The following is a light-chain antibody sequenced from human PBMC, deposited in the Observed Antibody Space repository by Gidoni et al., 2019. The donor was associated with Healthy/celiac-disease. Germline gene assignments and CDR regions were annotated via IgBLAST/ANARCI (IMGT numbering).Light chain of an antibody. V-gene: IGKV1-39*01. CDR3: QQSYSPPGFT. J-gene: IGKJ3*01. Sequence: DIQTTQSPSSRSSSVGDRVTITRLSRQSLSSYLNCYQQKPGKAPKLLIYAASRLQSGVPSRFSGSGSCTDFTLTIISLQPEDFATYYFQQSYSPPGFTFGPGTKVEIK. CDR2: AAS. CDR1: QSLSSY.